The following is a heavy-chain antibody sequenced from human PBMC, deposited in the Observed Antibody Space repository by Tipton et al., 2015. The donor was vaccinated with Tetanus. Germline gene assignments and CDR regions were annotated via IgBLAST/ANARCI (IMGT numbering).Heavy chain of an antibody. Sequence: TLSLTCTISGGSVSGFYWGWIRQPPGKGLEWIGHAYYSGTTNYNPSLKGRVTISGDTSKNQFSLKLSSVTPADTAVYYCARGSSVWSWYMQHWGQGTLVTVSS. CDR1: GGSVSGFY. D-gene: IGHD2-2*01. CDR3: ARGSSVWSWYMQH. V-gene: IGHV4-59*02. CDR2: AYYSGTT. J-gene: IGHJ1*01.